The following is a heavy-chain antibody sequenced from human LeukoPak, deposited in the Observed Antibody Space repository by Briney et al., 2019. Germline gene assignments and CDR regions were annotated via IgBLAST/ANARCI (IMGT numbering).Heavy chain of an antibody. V-gene: IGHV1-2*02. CDR1: GYTFTGYH. J-gene: IGHJ4*02. CDR2: INARTGGT. D-gene: IGHD4-17*01. CDR3: ARDLYGDYGGVSDF. Sequence: ASVEVSCKTSGYTFTGYHIHWVRQSPGQGLEWMGWINARTGGTNYARIFRDRITMTRDTSINTAYMELRRLTSDDTAVYFCARDLYGDYGGVSDFWGPGTLVTVSS.